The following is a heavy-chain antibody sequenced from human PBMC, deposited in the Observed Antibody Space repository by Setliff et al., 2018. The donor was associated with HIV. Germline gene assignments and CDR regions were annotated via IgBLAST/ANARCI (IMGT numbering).Heavy chain of an antibody. Sequence: GASVKVSCKASGYTFSTYGISWVRQAPGQGLEWMGWISAYNGNTNYAQKLQGRVTVAPDTSTSTAYMELRSLRSDDTAVYYCARDRGVYCISSSCYSPVDAFDIWGQGIMVTVSS. CDR2: ISAYNGNT. J-gene: IGHJ3*02. CDR1: GYTFSTYG. V-gene: IGHV1-18*01. CDR3: ARDRGVYCISSSCYSPVDAFDI. D-gene: IGHD2-2*01.